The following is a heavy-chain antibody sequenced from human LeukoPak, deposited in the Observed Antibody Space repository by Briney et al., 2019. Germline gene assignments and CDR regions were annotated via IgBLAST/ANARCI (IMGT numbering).Heavy chain of an antibody. CDR3: ASLPPGDTPDY. CDR2: IYYSGST. V-gene: IGHV4-34*01. Sequence: SETLSLTCAVYGGSFSGYYWSWIRQPPGKGLEWIGSIYYSGSTYYNPSLKSRVTISVDTSKNQFSLKLSSVTAADTAVYYCASLPPGDTPDYWGQGTLVTVSS. J-gene: IGHJ4*02. CDR1: GGSFSGYY. D-gene: IGHD2-21*01.